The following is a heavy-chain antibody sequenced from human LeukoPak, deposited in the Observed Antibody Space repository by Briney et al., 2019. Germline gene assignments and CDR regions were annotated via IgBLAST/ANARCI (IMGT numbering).Heavy chain of an antibody. Sequence: GSLRLSCAASGLTVSNNYMRWVRQAPGKGLEWVSSISSRGRTFYVDSVKRQLTISRDNTKNTMFLQMNSLRVEDTAVYCCARDYYGPWGQGTLVTVSS. V-gene: IGHV3-66*03. D-gene: IGHD3-22*01. CDR1: GLTVSNNY. J-gene: IGHJ5*02. CDR3: ARDYYGP. CDR2: ISSRGRT.